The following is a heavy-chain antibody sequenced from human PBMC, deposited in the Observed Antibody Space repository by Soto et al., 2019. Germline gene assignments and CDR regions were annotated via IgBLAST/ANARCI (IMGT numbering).Heavy chain of an antibody. V-gene: IGHV4-59*01. J-gene: IGHJ5*02. CDR2: IYYSGST. CDR3: ARDRYSSSWSARESEGNWFDP. D-gene: IGHD6-13*01. Sequence: SETLSLTCTVSGGSISSYYWSWIRQPPGKGLEWIGYIYYSGSTNYNPSLKSRVTISADTSKNQFSLKLSSVTAADTAVYYCARDRYSSSWSARESEGNWFDPWGQGTLVTVSS. CDR1: GGSISSYY.